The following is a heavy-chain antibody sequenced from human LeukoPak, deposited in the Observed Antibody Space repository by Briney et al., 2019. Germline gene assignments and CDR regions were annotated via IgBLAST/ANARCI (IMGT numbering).Heavy chain of an antibody. CDR3: ARDKVHQDYDILTGYLDYYYYGMDV. D-gene: IGHD3-9*01. V-gene: IGHV3-66*01. J-gene: IGHJ6*02. Sequence: PGGSLRLSCAAPGFTFSSYAMSWVRQAPGKGLEWVSVIYSGGSTYYADSVKGRFTISRDNSKNTLYLQMNSLRAEDTAVYYCARDKVHQDYDILTGYLDYYYYGMDVWGQGTTVTVSS. CDR2: IYSGGST. CDR1: GFTFSSYA.